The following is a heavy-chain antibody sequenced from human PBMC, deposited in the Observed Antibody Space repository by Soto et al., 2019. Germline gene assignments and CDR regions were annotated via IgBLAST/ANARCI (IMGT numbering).Heavy chain of an antibody. CDR2: IKQDGGER. Sequence: EVQLVESGGGLVQPGGSLRLSCAASGFIFSTYWMNWVRQAPGKVLEWVASIKQDGGERYYVDSVKGRFTISRDSAKNSLYLEMNSLRDQDTAVYYCARGDSGDDSNSFDYWGQGTLVTVSS. CDR3: ARGDSGDDSNSFDY. V-gene: IGHV3-7*01. D-gene: IGHD5-12*01. J-gene: IGHJ4*02. CDR1: GFIFSTYW.